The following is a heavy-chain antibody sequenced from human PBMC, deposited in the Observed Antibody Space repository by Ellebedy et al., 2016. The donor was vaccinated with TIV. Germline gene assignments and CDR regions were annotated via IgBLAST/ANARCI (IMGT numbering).Heavy chain of an antibody. D-gene: IGHD6-19*01. Sequence: GESLKISCAASGFTFSRYAMSWVRQAPGKGLEWVSGISDDGFSTYNADSVKGRFTISKDNYKNTLYLQMNSLRVEDAAVYYCAKGGGSGWYMYPIDYWGHGTLVTVSS. CDR2: ISDDGFST. J-gene: IGHJ4*01. CDR3: AKGGGSGWYMYPIDY. CDR1: GFTFSRYA. V-gene: IGHV3-23*01.